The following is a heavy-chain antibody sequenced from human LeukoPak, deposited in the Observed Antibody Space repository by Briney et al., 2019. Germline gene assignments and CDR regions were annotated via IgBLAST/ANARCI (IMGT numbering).Heavy chain of an antibody. CDR3: ARGRGYNYGPPDC. J-gene: IGHJ4*02. V-gene: IGHV3-21*01. CDR1: GFTFSAYS. D-gene: IGHD5-18*01. CDR2: ISGSSTYI. Sequence: PGGSLRLSCAASGFTFSAYSMNWVRQAPGKGLEWVSSISGSSTYIYYADSLKGRFTIARDNSKNSLSLQMSSLRAEDTAVYYCARGRGYNYGPPDCWGQGTLVTVSA.